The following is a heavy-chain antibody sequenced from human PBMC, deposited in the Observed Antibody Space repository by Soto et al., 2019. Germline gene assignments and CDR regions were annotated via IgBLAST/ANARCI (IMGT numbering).Heavy chain of an antibody. CDR2: IWYDGSNK. V-gene: IGHV3-33*01. Sequence: QVQLVESGGGVVKPGRSLRLSCAASGFTFSSYGMHWVRQAPGKGLAWVAVIWYDGSNKYYADSVKGRFTISRDNSKNTLYLQMNSLRAEDTAVYYCARASGGAVVPSYFDYWGQGTLVTVSS. J-gene: IGHJ4*02. D-gene: IGHD3-22*01. CDR1: GFTFSSYG. CDR3: ARASGGAVVPSYFDY.